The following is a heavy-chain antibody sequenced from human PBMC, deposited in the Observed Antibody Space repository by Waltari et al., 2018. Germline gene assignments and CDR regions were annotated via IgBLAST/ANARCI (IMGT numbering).Heavy chain of an antibody. CDR3: AKAGSSLSDFDY. J-gene: IGHJ4*02. CDR1: GFTFSSYA. V-gene: IGHV3-23*04. D-gene: IGHD3-10*01. Sequence: EVQLVESGGGLVQPGGSLRLSCAASGFTFSSYAMSGVRQAPGKGLGGVSAISGSGGSTYYADSVKGRFTISRDNSKNTLYLQMNSLRAEDTAVYYCAKAGSSLSDFDYWGQGTLVTVSS. CDR2: ISGSGGST.